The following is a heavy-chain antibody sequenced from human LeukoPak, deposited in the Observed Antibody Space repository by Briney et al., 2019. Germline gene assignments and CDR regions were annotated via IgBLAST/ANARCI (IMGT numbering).Heavy chain of an antibody. CDR1: GYTFTSYY. Sequence: ASVKVSCKPSGYTFTSYYVSWVRQAPGQGLEWMGWISGYSAKTKYVQKFQGRITMTIDTSTTTAYMELRSLTSDDTAVYYCARVRDYYASSDYSDYWGQGTLVTVSS. D-gene: IGHD3-22*01. J-gene: IGHJ4*02. CDR2: ISGYSAKT. CDR3: ARVRDYYASSDYSDY. V-gene: IGHV1-18*04.